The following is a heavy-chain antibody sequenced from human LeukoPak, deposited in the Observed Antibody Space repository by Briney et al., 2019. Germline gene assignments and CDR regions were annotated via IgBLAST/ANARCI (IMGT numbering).Heavy chain of an antibody. CDR2: ISGSGSII. CDR3: GRDFGLTGTKRSFDI. V-gene: IGHV3-11*01. D-gene: IGHD1-7*01. CDR1: GFTFTDYY. J-gene: IGHJ3*02. Sequence: GGSLRLSCAASGFTFTDYYMGWIRQAPGKGLEWVSYISGSGSIINYADSVEGRFTISRDNAKNSLYLQMNSLRAEDTAVYYCGRDFGLTGTKRSFDIWGQGTMVTVSS.